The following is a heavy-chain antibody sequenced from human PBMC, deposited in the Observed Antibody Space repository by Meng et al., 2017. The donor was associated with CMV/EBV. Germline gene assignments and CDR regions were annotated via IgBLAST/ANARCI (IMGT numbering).Heavy chain of an antibody. CDR3: ARRTWDTSGWYFDS. Sequence: GSLRLSCAVYGGSFSGYYWNWIRQPPGKGLEWIGEINDSGNTNYNPSLASRVIISVDTSKNQFSLKVNSVTAADTAIYRCARRTWDTSGWYFDSWGQGMKVTVSS. J-gene: IGHJ4*02. CDR2: INDSGNT. CDR1: GGSFSGYY. D-gene: IGHD1-26*01. V-gene: IGHV4-34*01.